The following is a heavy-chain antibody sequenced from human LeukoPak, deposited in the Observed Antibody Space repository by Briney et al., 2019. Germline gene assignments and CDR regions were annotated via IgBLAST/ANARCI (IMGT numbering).Heavy chain of an antibody. CDR2: ISSSSSYI. CDR1: GFTFSSYS. CDR3: ARDRKRDCSSTSCHRGAGY. J-gene: IGHJ4*02. Sequence: PGGSLRLSCAASGFTFSSYSMNWVRQAPGKGLEWVSSISSSSSYIYYADSVKGRFTISRDNAKNSLYLQMNSLRAEDTAVYYCARDRKRDCSSTSCHRGAGYWGQGTLVTVSS. V-gene: IGHV3-21*01. D-gene: IGHD2-2*01.